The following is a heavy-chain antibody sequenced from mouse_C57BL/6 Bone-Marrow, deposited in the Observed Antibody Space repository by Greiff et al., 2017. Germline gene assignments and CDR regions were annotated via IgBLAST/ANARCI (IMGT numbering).Heavy chain of an antibody. CDR1: GYTFTSYW. CDR3: TIQTYDGSRPHWYFDV. D-gene: IGHD1-1*01. CDR2: IHPSDSDT. J-gene: IGHJ1*01. V-gene: IGHV1-74*01. Sequence: QVQLQQPGAELVKPGASVKVSCKASGYTFTSYWMHWVKQRPGQGLEWIGRIHPSDSDTNYNQKFKGKATLTVDKSSSTAYMQLSSLTSADSAVYYCTIQTYDGSRPHWYFDVWGPGTTVTVSS.